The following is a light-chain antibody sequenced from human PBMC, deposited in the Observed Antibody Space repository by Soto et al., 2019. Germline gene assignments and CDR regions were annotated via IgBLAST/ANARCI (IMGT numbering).Light chain of an antibody. V-gene: IGLV2-14*01. J-gene: IGLJ3*02. CDR2: EVS. CDR3: GSYSSSGALV. CDR1: DSDVGYYNF. Sequence: QSALTQPASVSGSPGQSITISCTGTDSDVGYYNFVSWYQQHPGKAPKLMIYEVSDRPSGASNRFSGSKSGNTASLTISGLQAEDEADYYCGSYSSSGALVFGGGTKLTVL.